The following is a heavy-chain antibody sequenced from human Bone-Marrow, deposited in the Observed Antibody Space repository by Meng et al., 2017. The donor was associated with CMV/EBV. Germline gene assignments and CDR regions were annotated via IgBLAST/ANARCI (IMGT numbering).Heavy chain of an antibody. V-gene: IGHV1-2*02. J-gene: IGHJ6*02. D-gene: IGHD2-2*01. CDR1: GYTFTGFY. CDR3: ARDLDIVVVPAADPPKYGMDV. CDR2: INPNSGDT. Sequence: ASVKVSCKASGYTFTGFYMHWVRQAPGQRLEWMGWINPNSGDTNYAQKFQGRVTMTRDTSISTAYMELRRLRSDDTAVYYCARDLDIVVVPAADPPKYGMDVWGQGATVTVSS.